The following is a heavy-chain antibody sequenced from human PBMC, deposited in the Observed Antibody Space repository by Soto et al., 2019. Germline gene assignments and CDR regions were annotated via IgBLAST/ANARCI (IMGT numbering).Heavy chain of an antibody. V-gene: IGHV3-21*01. CDR1: GFTFSSYS. J-gene: IGHJ4*02. Sequence: GGSLRLSCAASGFTFSSYSMNWVRQAPGKGLEWVSSISSSSSYIYYTDSVKGRFTISRDNAKNSLYLQMNSLRAEDTAVYYCASDSSGYYYVNYFDYWGQGTLVTVSS. D-gene: IGHD3-22*01. CDR2: ISSSSSYI. CDR3: ASDSSGYYYVNYFDY.